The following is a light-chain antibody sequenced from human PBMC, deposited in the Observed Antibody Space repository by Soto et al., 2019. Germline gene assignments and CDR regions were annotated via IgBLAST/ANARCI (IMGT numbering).Light chain of an antibody. CDR3: QHYGASPWT. J-gene: IGKJ1*01. V-gene: IGKV3-20*01. CDR1: QSLSGNY. Sequence: NVLTQSPGTLSLSPGERATLSCRASQSLSGNYLAWYQQKPGLAPRVLIYRASIRATGISDRFSGSGSGTDFTLTISRLEPEDFAVYYCQHYGASPWTFGQGTKVEIK. CDR2: RAS.